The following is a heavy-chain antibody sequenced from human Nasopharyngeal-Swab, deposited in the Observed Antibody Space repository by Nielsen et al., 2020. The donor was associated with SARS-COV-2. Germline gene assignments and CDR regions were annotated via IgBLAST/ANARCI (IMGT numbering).Heavy chain of an antibody. CDR1: GATFSSHG. V-gene: IGHV1-69*04. J-gene: IGHJ4*02. CDR3: AREETGLVTFNYFDS. D-gene: IGHD5-18*01. Sequence: SVKVSCKASGATFSSHGISWVRKAPGQGLEWMGRIIPFLGIANYARKFQDRVTITADKSTSTAYMELSSLRSEDTAVYFCAREETGLVTFNYFDSWGQGTPVTVSS. CDR2: IIPFLGIA.